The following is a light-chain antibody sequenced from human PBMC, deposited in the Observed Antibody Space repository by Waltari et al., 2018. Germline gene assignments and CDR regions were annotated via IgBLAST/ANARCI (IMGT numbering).Light chain of an antibody. V-gene: IGLV2-14*03. J-gene: IGLJ2*01. CDR1: GSDVDY. Sequence: QSALTQPASVSGSPGQSITISCTGSGSDVDYVSWYQQFPGKAPKVLIYDVNRRPSGVSNRFSGSKSGSTASLTISGLQPQDEADYYCTSYADIIPVVFGGGTKLTVL. CDR2: DVN. CDR3: TSYADIIPVV.